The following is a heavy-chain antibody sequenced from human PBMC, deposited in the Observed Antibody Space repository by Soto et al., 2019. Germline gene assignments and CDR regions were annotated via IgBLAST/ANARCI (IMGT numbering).Heavy chain of an antibody. D-gene: IGHD3-10*01. J-gene: IGHJ2*01. CDR2: ISYDGSNK. V-gene: IGHV3-30-3*01. CDR3: ASSGPWYFDL. Sequence: GGSLRLSCAASGFTFNSYAMHWVRQAPGKGLEWVAVISYDGSNKYYADSVKGRFTISRDNAKNSLYLQMNSLRAEDTAVYYCASSGPWYFDLWGRGTLVTVSS. CDR1: GFTFNSYA.